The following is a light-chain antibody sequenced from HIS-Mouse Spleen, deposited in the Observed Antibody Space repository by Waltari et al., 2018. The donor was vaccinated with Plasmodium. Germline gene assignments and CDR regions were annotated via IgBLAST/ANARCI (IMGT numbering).Light chain of an antibody. V-gene: IGLV3-9*01. Sequence: SYELTQPLSVSVALGPTARITCGANNIGSKNVHWYQQKPGQAPVLVIYRDSNRPSGIPERFSGSNSGNTATLTISRAQAGDEADYYCQVWDSSTVFGGGTKLTVL. J-gene: IGLJ3*02. CDR1: NIGSKN. CDR3: QVWDSSTV. CDR2: RDS.